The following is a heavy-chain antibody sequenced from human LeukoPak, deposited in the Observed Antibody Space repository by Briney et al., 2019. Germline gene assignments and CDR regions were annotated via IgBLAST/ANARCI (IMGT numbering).Heavy chain of an antibody. Sequence: SETLSLTCAVYSGSFSGYYWSWIRQPPGKGLEWIGEINHSGSTNYNPSLKSRVTISVDTSKNQFSLKLSSVTAADTAVYYCARVQVGATQRLYYYYYYMDVWGKGTTVTVSS. V-gene: IGHV4-34*01. CDR1: SGSFSGYY. CDR2: INHSGST. CDR3: ARVQVGATQRLYYYYYYMDV. D-gene: IGHD1-26*01. J-gene: IGHJ6*03.